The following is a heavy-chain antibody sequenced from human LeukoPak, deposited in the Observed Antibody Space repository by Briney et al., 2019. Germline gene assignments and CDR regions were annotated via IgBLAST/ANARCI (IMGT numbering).Heavy chain of an antibody. CDR2: INFDSASL. CDR1: GVTFDDYA. D-gene: IGHD5-12*01. Sequence: RPGGSLRLACAFSGVTFDDYAMHWVRQVPGKGLEWVSGINFDSASLGYADSVKGRFTTSKDNAKNSLYLQMNSLRAEDTAFYYCAINGGGDSGYGKFDYWGQGTLVTVSS. V-gene: IGHV3-9*01. CDR3: AINGGGDSGYGKFDY. J-gene: IGHJ4*02.